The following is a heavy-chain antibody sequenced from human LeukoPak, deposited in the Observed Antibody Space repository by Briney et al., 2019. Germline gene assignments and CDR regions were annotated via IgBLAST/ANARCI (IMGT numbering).Heavy chain of an antibody. CDR3: ARETLINVDAFDI. CDR2: ISSDGDST. D-gene: IGHD3-16*01. J-gene: IGHJ3*02. V-gene: IGHV3-64D*06. CDR1: GFTFSTYP. Sequence: AGGSLRLSCSASGFTFSTYPMHWVRRAPGGGLEYVSSISSDGDSTYYADSVKGRFTISRDNSKNTLYLQTSSLRAEDTAVYYCARETLINVDAFDIWGQGTMVTVSS.